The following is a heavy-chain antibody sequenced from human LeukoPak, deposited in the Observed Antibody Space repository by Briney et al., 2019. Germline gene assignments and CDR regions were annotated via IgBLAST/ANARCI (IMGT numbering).Heavy chain of an antibody. Sequence: SETLSLTCTVSGGSISSSSYYWGSIRQPPGKGLEWIGSIYYSGSTYYNPSLKSRVTISVDTSKNQFSLKLSSVAAADTAVYYCARLGDYVWGSYRYTSLFDYWGQGTLVTVSS. V-gene: IGHV4-39*01. J-gene: IGHJ4*02. D-gene: IGHD3-16*02. CDR2: IYYSGST. CDR1: GGSISSSSYY. CDR3: ARLGDYVWGSYRYTSLFDY.